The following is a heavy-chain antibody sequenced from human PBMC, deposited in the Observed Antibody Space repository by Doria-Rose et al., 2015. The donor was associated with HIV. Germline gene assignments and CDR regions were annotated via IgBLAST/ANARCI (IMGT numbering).Heavy chain of an antibody. V-gene: IGHV4-4*07. CDR3: ARDRGDY. CDR2: IYSTGST. J-gene: IGHJ4*02. CDR1: GDSIHNFY. Sequence: LVKPSETLSLTCTVSGDSIHNFYWTWVRQAAGKGLEWVGRIYSTGSTNYNPSLQSRVTISIDTSRSQFSLSLRSVTAADTAFYFCARDRGDYWGQGALVTVTS.